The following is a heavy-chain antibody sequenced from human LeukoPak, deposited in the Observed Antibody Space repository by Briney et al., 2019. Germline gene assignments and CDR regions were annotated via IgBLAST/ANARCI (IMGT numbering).Heavy chain of an antibody. J-gene: IGHJ5*02. V-gene: IGHV4-59*01. Sequence: SETLSLTCTVSGGSISSYYWIWIRQPPGRGRVGIGYIYYSGSTNYNPSLERRVTISVDTSKNQFSLKLSSVTAADTAVYYCARSGPVWFYPWGQGTLVTVSS. CDR3: ARSGPVWFYP. CDR1: GGSISSYY. D-gene: IGHD6-25*01. CDR2: IYYSGST.